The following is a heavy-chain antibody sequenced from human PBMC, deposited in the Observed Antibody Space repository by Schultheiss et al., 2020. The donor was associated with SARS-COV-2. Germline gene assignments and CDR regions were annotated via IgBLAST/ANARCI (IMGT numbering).Heavy chain of an antibody. J-gene: IGHJ6*02. Sequence: GGSLRLSCAASGFTFSSYGMHWVRQAPGKGLEWVAVISYDGSNKYYADSVKGRFTIARDNSKNTLYLQMNSLRAEDTAIYYCAREFPTLSEYYGMDVWGQGNTVTGFS. CDR1: GFTFSSYG. V-gene: IGHV3-30*03. D-gene: IGHD2-15*01. CDR2: ISYDGSNK. CDR3: AREFPTLSEYYGMDV.